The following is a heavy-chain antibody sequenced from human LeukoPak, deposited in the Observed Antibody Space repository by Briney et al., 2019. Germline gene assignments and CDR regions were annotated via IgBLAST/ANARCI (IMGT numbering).Heavy chain of an antibody. CDR3: ARGRITIFGVLTPHFDY. D-gene: IGHD3-3*01. V-gene: IGHV4-59*01. CDR2: IHDTVNT. Sequence: SETLSLTCTVSRGALNSYYWTWFRQSPGKGLEWIGYIHDTVNTNYNSSLKGRVTISVDTSKNQFSLNLRPVTAADTAIYYCARGRITIFGVLTPHFDYWGQGTLVTVAS. J-gene: IGHJ4*02. CDR1: RGALNSYY.